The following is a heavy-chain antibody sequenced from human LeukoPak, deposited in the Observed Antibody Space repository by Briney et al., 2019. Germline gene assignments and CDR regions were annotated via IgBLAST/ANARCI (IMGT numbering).Heavy chain of an antibody. V-gene: IGHV4-4*07. CDR3: VREVTSGMYLLDY. CDR1: GGSISIYY. J-gene: IGHJ4*02. Sequence: SETLSLTCTVSGGSISIYYWSWIRQPAGKGLEWIGRVYSSGSTNYNPSLKSRVTMSVDTSKNHFSLKLSSVTAADTAVYFCVREVTSGMYLLDYWGQGTLVTVSS. CDR2: VYSSGST. D-gene: IGHD2-15*01.